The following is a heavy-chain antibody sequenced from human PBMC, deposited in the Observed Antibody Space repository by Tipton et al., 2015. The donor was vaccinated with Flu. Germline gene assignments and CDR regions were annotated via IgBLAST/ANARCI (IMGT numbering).Heavy chain of an antibody. D-gene: IGHD6-13*01. J-gene: IGHJ4*02. V-gene: IGHV4-59*01. CDR3: ARVRSSSWAGAFDD. CDR1: GGSIGSYY. Sequence: GLVKPSETLSLICTVSGGSIGSYYWNWLRQPPGQGLEWIGYIYNSQYTKYNPSLKSRVTISVDTSKKQFSLQLSSVAAADTAVYYCARVRSSSWAGAFDDWGQGTLVTVSS. CDR2: IYNSQYT.